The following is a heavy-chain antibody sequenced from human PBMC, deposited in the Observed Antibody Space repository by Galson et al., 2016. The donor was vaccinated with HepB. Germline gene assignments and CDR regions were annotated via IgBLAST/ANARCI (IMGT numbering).Heavy chain of an antibody. J-gene: IGHJ5*02. CDR2: INPSGGVT. V-gene: IGHV1-46*01. D-gene: IGHD3-10*01. CDR3: ARDGPPNVEAGGWFNP. Sequence: SGYAFTTYYIHWMRQAPGQGLEWLGIINPSGGVTGYSQKFQDRVTMTSDASTRTVHMELRSLRSDDTAVYYCARDGPPNVEAGGWFNPWGQGTLVTVSS. CDR1: GYAFTTYY.